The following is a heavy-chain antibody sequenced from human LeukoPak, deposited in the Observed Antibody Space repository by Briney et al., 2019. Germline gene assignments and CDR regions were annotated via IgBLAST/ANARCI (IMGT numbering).Heavy chain of an antibody. CDR2: IIPIFGTA. Sequence: ASVKVSCKASGGTFSSYAISWVRQAPGQGLEWMGGIIPIFGTANYARKFQGRVTITADESTSTAYMELSSLRSEDTAVYCCARGPAPYYYDSSGYYSDYWGQGTLVTVSS. D-gene: IGHD3-22*01. J-gene: IGHJ4*02. CDR1: GGTFSSYA. CDR3: ARGPAPYYYDSSGYYSDY. V-gene: IGHV1-69*13.